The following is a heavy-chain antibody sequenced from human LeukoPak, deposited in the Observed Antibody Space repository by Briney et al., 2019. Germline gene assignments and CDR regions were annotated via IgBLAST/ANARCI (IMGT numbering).Heavy chain of an antibody. J-gene: IGHJ4*02. CDR1: GFTFSRLW. CDR2: IKQDGSEK. Sequence: GGSLRLSCAASGFTFSRLWMSWVRPAPGKGLEWVANIKQDGSEKHYVDSVKGRFTISRDNAKNSLFLQMNSLRVEDTAVYYCARNQYTSAWKYYFDSWGQGTLVTVSS. V-gene: IGHV3-7*01. CDR3: ARNQYTSAWKYYFDS. D-gene: IGHD6-19*01.